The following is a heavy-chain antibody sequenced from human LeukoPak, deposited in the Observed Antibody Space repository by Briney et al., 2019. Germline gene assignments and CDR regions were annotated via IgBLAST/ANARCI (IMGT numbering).Heavy chain of an antibody. CDR2: INHSGST. D-gene: IGHD3-22*01. CDR1: GGSFSGYY. Sequence: SETLSLTCAVYGGSFSGYYWSWIRQPPGKGLEWIGEINHSGSTNYNPSLKSRVTISVDTSKNQFSLKLSSVTAADTAVYYCARRGYYYDSSGYYYKGLGPSDYWGQGTLVTVSS. J-gene: IGHJ4*02. CDR3: ARRGYYYDSSGYYYKGLGPSDY. V-gene: IGHV4-34*01.